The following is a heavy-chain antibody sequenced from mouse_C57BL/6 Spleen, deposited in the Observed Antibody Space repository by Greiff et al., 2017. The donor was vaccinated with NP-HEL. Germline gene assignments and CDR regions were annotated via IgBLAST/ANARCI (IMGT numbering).Heavy chain of an antibody. J-gene: IGHJ1*03. Sequence: VQLKQSVAELVRPGASVKLSCTASGFNIKNTYMHWVKQRPEQGLEWIGRIDPANGNTKYAPKFQGKATITADTSSNTAYPQLSSLTSEDTAIYYCARGWYSNYWYFDVWGTGTTVTVSS. CDR3: ARGWYSNYWYFDV. V-gene: IGHV14-3*01. D-gene: IGHD2-5*01. CDR2: IDPANGNT. CDR1: GFNIKNTY.